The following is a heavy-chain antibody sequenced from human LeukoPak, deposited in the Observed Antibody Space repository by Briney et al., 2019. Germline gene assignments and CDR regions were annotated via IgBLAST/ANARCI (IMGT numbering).Heavy chain of an antibody. V-gene: IGHV4-34*01. CDR2: INHSGST. J-gene: IGHJ5*02. Sequence: SETLSLTCTVSGGSISGYYWSWIRQPPGKGLEWIGEINHSGSTNYNPSLKSRVTISVDTSKNQFSLKLSSVTAADTAVYYCARRPIIVVVPAAIGRSAINWFDPWGQGTLVTVSS. D-gene: IGHD2-2*01. CDR3: ARRPIIVVVPAAIGRSAINWFDP. CDR1: GGSISGYY.